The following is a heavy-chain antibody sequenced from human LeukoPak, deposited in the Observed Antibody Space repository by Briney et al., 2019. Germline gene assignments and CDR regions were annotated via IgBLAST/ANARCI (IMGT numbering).Heavy chain of an antibody. CDR1: GYSFTSYW. CDR3: AIGLFSSSWCFDY. CDR2: IDPSDSYT. V-gene: IGHV5-10-1*01. D-gene: IGHD6-13*01. Sequence: GESLKISCKGSGYSFTSYWISWVRQMPGKGLERMGRIDPSDSYTSYSPSFQGHVTISADKSISTAYLQWSSLKASDTAIYYCAIGLFSSSWCFDYWGQGTLVPVSS. J-gene: IGHJ4*02.